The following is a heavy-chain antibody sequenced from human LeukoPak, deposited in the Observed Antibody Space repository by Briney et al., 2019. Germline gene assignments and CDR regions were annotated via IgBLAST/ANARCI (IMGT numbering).Heavy chain of an antibody. CDR1: GFTFSDYA. CDR3: ARLAGDGLPLFDD. CDR2: ISGSGDDT. J-gene: IGHJ4*02. D-gene: IGHD3-9*01. Sequence: PGGSLRLSCAASGFTFSDYAMSWVRQAPGKGLEWVSAISGSGDDTYYADSVKGRFTISRDNSKNTLYLQMNSLRAEDTAVYYCARLAGDGLPLFDDWGQGTLVTVSS. V-gene: IGHV3-23*01.